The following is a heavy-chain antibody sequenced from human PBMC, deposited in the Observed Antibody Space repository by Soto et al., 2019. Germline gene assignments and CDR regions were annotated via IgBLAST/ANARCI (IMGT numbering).Heavy chain of an antibody. CDR3: TRQTDAVQWLVVPTDYNFDY. D-gene: IGHD6-19*01. J-gene: IGHJ4*02. V-gene: IGHV3-73*01. CDR1: GFTFGGSA. CDR2: IRSKTNSYAT. Sequence: EVQLEESGGGLVKPGGSLRLSCTASGFTFGGSAMHWVRQASGKGLEWVGHIRSKTNSYATAYAESVKGRFTISRDDSMNTAYLQMNSLKTEDTAVYFCTRQTDAVQWLVVPTDYNFDYWGQGTLVTVSS.